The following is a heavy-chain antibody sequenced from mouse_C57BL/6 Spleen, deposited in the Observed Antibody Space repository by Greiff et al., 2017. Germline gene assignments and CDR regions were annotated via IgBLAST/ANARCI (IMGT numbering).Heavy chain of an antibody. CDR2: ILPGSGST. Sequence: VKLQQSGAELMKPGASVKLSCKATGYTFTGYWIEWVKQRPGHGLEWIGEILPGSGSTNYNEKFKGKATFTADTSSNTAYMQLSSLTTEDSAIYYCARVYYSNYEFAYWGQGTLVTVSA. D-gene: IGHD2-5*01. V-gene: IGHV1-9*01. J-gene: IGHJ3*01. CDR3: ARVYYSNYEFAY. CDR1: GYTFTGYW.